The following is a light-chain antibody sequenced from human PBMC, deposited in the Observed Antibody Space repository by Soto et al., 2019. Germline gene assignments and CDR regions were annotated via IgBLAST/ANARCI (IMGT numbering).Light chain of an antibody. CDR1: QSVSSSY. Sequence: EIVLTQSPGTLSLSPGERATLSCRASQSVSSSYLAWYQQKPGQAPRLLIYGASSRATGIPDRFSGSGSGTDFTLTISRLEPEDVAVYYCQQYGSSVTFGPGTNVDIK. J-gene: IGKJ3*01. CDR3: QQYGSSVT. CDR2: GAS. V-gene: IGKV3-20*01.